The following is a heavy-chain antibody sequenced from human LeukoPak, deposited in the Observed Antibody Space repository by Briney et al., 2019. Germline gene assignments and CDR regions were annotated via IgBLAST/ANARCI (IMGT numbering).Heavy chain of an antibody. V-gene: IGHV1-18*01. CDR3: ARWNNYYDSSGYYYIPFDY. CDR1: GYTFTSYG. CDR2: ISAYNGNT. J-gene: IGHJ4*02. Sequence: RASVKVSCKASGYTFTSYGISWVRQAPGQGLEWMGWISAYNGNTNYAQKLQGRVTMTTDTSTTTGYIELRSLRSDDTAVYYCARWNNYYDSSGYYYIPFDYWGQGTLVTVSS. D-gene: IGHD3-22*01.